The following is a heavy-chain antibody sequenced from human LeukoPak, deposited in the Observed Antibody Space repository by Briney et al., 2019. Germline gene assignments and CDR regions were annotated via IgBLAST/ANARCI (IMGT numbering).Heavy chain of an antibody. CDR1: GGTFSSYA. J-gene: IGHJ4*02. CDR3: ARGVLRYFDWLAFDY. CDR2: IIPIFGTA. V-gene: IGHV1-69*05. D-gene: IGHD3-9*01. Sequence: SVKVSCKASGGTFSSYAISWVRQAPGQGLEWMGRIIPIFGTANYAQKFQGRVTITTDESTSTAYMELSSLRSEDTAVYYCARGVLRYFDWLAFDYWGQGTLVTASS.